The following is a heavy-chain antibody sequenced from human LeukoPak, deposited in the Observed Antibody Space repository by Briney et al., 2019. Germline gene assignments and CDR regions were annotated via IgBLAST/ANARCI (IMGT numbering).Heavy chain of an antibody. Sequence: ASVKVSCKACGYTFTSYYMHWVRQAPGQGLEWMGIINPSGGSTSYAQKFQGRVTMTRDTSTSTVYMELSSLRSQDTAVYGCARVKPNFYDSSAYGTIDIWGQGTMVTVSS. CDR1: GYTFTSYY. V-gene: IGHV1-46*01. CDR2: INPSGGST. J-gene: IGHJ3*02. CDR3: ARVKPNFYDSSAYGTIDI. D-gene: IGHD3-22*01.